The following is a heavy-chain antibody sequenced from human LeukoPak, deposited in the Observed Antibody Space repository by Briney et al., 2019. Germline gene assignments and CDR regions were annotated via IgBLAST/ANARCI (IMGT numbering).Heavy chain of an antibody. D-gene: IGHD6-13*01. V-gene: IGHV3-23*01. CDR3: AKDPERFYSSSDDWFDP. Sequence: GGSLRLSCAASGFTFSSYAMSWVRQAPGKGLEWVSAISGSGGSTYYADSVKGRFTISRDNSKNTLYLQMNSLRAEDTAVYYCAKDPERFYSSSDDWFDPWGQGTLVTVSS. CDR2: ISGSGGST. J-gene: IGHJ5*02. CDR1: GFTFSSYA.